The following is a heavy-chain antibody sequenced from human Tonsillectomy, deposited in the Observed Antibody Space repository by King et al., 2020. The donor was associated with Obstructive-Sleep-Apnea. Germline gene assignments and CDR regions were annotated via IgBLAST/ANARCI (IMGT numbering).Heavy chain of an antibody. CDR1: VGSISSGGYS. J-gene: IGHJ3*02. D-gene: IGHD2-2*01. CDR2: IYHSGST. V-gene: IGHV4-30-2*01. Sequence: QLQESGSGLVKPSQTLSLTCAVSVGSISSGGYSWSWIRQPPGKGLEWIGYIYHSGSTYYNPSLKSRVTISVDMSKNQFSLKLRSVTAADTAVYYCARSWGYCSSTSCFRAFDIWGQGTMVTVSS. CDR3: ARSWGYCSSTSCFRAFDI.